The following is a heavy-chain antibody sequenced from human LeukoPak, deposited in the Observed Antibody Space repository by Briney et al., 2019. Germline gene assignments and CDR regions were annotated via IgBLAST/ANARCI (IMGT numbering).Heavy chain of an antibody. CDR1: GGSISSYY. CDR3: ARGLASLGIGQTVYAFDI. V-gene: IGHV4-59*01. Sequence: KPSETLSLTCTVSGGSISSYYWSWIRQPPGKGLEWIGYIYYSGSTNYNPSLKSRVTISVDTSKNQFSLKLSSVTAADTAVYYCARGLASLGIGQTVYAFDIWGQGTMVTVSS. J-gene: IGHJ3*02. D-gene: IGHD7-27*01. CDR2: IYYSGST.